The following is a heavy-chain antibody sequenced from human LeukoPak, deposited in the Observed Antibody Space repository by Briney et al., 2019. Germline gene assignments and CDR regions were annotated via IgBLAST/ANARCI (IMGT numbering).Heavy chain of an antibody. CDR2: ITTNGGRT. CDR1: GFTFASYG. Sequence: PGGSLRLSCAASGFTFASYGMSWVRQAPGKGLEWGSFITTNGGRTSYADSVEGRFTISRDNPRNTLYMQMNSLRDEDTAVYYCAIMHGYYDGTGYWVQWGQGTLVTVSS. V-gene: IGHV3-23*01. D-gene: IGHD3-22*01. J-gene: IGHJ1*01. CDR3: AIMHGYYDGTGYWVQ.